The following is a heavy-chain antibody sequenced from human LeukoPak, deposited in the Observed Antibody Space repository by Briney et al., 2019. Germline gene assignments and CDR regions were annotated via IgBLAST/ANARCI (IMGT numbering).Heavy chain of an antibody. CDR2: ISSSSSSI. V-gene: IGHV3-21*04. D-gene: IGHD6-13*01. CDR3: ARDLGDSSSWYDSWFDP. J-gene: IGHJ5*02. Sequence: GGSLRLSCAASGFPFNMYNMNWVRQAPGKGLEWVSSISSSSSSIFYADSVKGRFTISRDNAKNSLYLQMNSLRAEDTALYYCARDLGDSSSWYDSWFDPWGQGTLVTVSS. CDR1: GFPFNMYN.